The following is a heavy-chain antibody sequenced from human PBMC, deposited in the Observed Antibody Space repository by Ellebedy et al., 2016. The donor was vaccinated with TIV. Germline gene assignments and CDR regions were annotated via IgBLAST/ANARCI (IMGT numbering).Heavy chain of an antibody. V-gene: IGHV4-59*01. CDR3: ARIVAKGMDV. Sequence: SETLSLTCTVSGGPITSYFWSWVRQPPGKALEWIGYMYHTGITSYNPSLKSRVTISVDTSKNQFSLKLSSVTAADTAVYYCARIVAKGMDVWGQGTTVTVSS. D-gene: IGHD5-12*01. CDR2: MYHTGIT. CDR1: GGPITSYF. J-gene: IGHJ6*02.